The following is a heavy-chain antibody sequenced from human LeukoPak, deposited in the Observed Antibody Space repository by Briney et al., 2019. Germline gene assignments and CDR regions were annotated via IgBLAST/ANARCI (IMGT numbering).Heavy chain of an antibody. Sequence: PGGSLRLSCAASGFTFSDYYMSWIRQAPGKGREWVSYISSSGSTIYYADSVKGRFTISRDNAKNSLYLQMNSLRAEDTAVYYCAREMVGFDGVVAEYYYYYGMDVWGQGTTVTVSS. D-gene: IGHD3-3*01. CDR3: AREMVGFDGVVAEYYYYYGMDV. J-gene: IGHJ6*02. CDR2: ISSSGSTI. V-gene: IGHV3-11*01. CDR1: GFTFSDYY.